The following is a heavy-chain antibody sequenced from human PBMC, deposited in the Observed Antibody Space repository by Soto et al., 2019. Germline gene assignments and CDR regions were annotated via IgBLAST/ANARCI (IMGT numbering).Heavy chain of an antibody. D-gene: IGHD3-10*01. CDR1: GYTFTSYG. CDR2: ISAYNGNT. J-gene: IGHJ4*02. V-gene: IGHV1-18*01. CDR3: AAPNASGSGSYFGY. Sequence: QVQLVQSGVEVKKPGASVKVSCKASGYTFTSYGISWVRQAPGQGLEWVGWISAYNGNTNYAQKLQGRVTMTTDTPTSTAYLELRSLRSDDTAVYYCAAPNASGSGSYFGYWGQGTLVTVSS.